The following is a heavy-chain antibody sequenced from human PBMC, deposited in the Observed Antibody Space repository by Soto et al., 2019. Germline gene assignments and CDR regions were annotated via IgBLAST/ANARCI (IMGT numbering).Heavy chain of an antibody. CDR1: GGSISSGDYY. CDR3: ARSVYSRHTPGYFQH. D-gene: IGHD6-13*01. CDR2: IYYSGST. J-gene: IGHJ1*01. V-gene: IGHV4-30-4*01. Sequence: SETLSLTCTVSGGSISSGDYYWSWIRQPPGKGLEWIGYIYYSGSTYYNPSLKSRVTISVDTSKNQFSLKLSSVTAADTAVYYCARSVYSRHTPGYFQHWGQGTLVTVSS.